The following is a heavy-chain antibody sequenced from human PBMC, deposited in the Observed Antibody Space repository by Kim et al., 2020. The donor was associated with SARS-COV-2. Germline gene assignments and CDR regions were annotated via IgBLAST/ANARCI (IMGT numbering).Heavy chain of an antibody. V-gene: IGHV4-59*08. Sequence: SETLSLTCTVSGGSISSYFWSWIRQPPGKGLEWIGYIYYSGSTNYNPSLKSRITISVDTSKNQFSLKLSSVTAAYTAVYYCARHASALGYFDYWGQVTL. CDR2: IYYSGST. CDR1: GGSISSYF. J-gene: IGHJ4*02. CDR3: ARHASALGYFDY. D-gene: IGHD3-16*01.